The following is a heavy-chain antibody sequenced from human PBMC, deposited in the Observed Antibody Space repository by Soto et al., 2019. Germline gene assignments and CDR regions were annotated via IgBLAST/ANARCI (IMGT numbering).Heavy chain of an antibody. Sequence: ASVKVSCKASGYTFTSYDINWVRQATGQGLEWMGWMNPNSGNTGYAQKFQGRVTMTRNTSISTAYMELSSLRSEDTAVYYCARVVATRYYYYYGMDVWGQGTTVTAP. CDR3: ARVVATRYYYYYGMDV. CDR2: MNPNSGNT. CDR1: GYTFTSYD. D-gene: IGHD2-15*01. V-gene: IGHV1-8*01. J-gene: IGHJ6*02.